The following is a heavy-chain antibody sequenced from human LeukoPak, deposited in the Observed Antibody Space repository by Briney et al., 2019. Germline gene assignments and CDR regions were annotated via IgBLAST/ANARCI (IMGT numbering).Heavy chain of an antibody. J-gene: IGHJ6*02. CDR1: GFTFSSYA. CDR2: ISYDGSNK. Sequence: PGRSLRLSCAASGFTFSSYAMHWVRQAPGKGLEWVAVISYDGSNKYYADSVKGRFTISRDNSKNTLYLQMNSLRAEDTAVYYCARARIADLRRRSRPYGMDVWGQGTTVTVSS. CDR3: ARARIADLRRRSRPYGMDV. D-gene: IGHD6-13*01. V-gene: IGHV3-30-3*01.